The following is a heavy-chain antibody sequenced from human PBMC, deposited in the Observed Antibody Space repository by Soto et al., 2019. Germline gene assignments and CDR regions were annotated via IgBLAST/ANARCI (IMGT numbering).Heavy chain of an antibody. V-gene: IGHV1-69*08. Sequence: QVQLVQSGAEVKKPGSSVKVSCKASGGTFSSYTISWVRQAPGQGLEWMGRIIPILGIANYAQKFQGRVTITADKSTSTAYMELSSLRSADTAVYYCAREEYYYGSGSFFTGWGQGTLVTVSS. J-gene: IGHJ4*02. CDR1: GGTFSSYT. D-gene: IGHD3-10*01. CDR3: AREEYYYGSGSFFTG. CDR2: IIPILGIA.